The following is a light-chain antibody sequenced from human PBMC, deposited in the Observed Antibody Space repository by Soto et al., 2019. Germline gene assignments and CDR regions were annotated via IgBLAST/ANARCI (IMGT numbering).Light chain of an antibody. V-gene: IGKV3-20*01. CDR2: VAS. Sequence: EIVLRQSPGTLSLSPGERATLSCRASQSVSNNYLAWYQQKPGQAPRLLIYVASNRATGIPDRFSGSGSGTDFTLTISRLEPEDFAVYYCQQYGSSGTFGQGTKVDIK. CDR3: QQYGSSGT. J-gene: IGKJ1*01. CDR1: QSVSNNY.